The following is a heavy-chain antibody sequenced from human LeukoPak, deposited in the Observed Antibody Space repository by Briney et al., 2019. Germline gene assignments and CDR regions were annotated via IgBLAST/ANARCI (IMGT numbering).Heavy chain of an antibody. CDR3: ARDRGRKYQLQYWYFDL. J-gene: IGHJ2*01. D-gene: IGHD2-2*01. CDR1: GGSFSGYY. V-gene: IGHV4-31*11. Sequence: SETLSLTCAVYGGSFSGYYWTWIRQHPGKGLEWIGYIYYSGTTYYNPSLKSRVTISVDTSKNQFSLKLSSVTAADTAVYYCARDRGRKYQLQYWYFDLWGRGTLVTVSS. CDR2: IYYSGTT.